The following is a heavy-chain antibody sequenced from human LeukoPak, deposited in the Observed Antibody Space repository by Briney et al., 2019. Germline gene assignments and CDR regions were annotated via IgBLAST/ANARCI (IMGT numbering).Heavy chain of an antibody. CDR1: GYTFTGYY. D-gene: IGHD4-17*01. J-gene: IGHJ4*01. CDR3: AKPSAGGDYQLNN. CDR2: INPNSGGT. Sequence: GASVKVSCKASGYTFTGYYMHWVRQAPGQGLEWMGWINPNSGGTNYAQKFQGRVTMTRDTSISTAYMELSRLRSDDTAVYYCAKPSAGGDYQLNNWGQGTLVTVSS. V-gene: IGHV1-2*02.